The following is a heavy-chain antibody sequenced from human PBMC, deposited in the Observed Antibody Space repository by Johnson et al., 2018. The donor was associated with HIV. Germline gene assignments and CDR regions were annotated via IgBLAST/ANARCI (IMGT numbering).Heavy chain of an antibody. CDR3: ARENLGAFDI. J-gene: IGHJ3*02. D-gene: IGHD1-14*01. CDR1: GFTFSDYF. V-gene: IGHV3-11*01. CDR2: ISSSGSPI. Sequence: QVQLVESGGGLVKPGGSLRLSCAGSGFTFSDYFMSYIRQAPGKGLEWISYISSSGSPIYYADSVKGRFTLSRDNAKNSLFLQMHSLRVEDTAIYYCARENLGAFDIWGQWTMVTVSS.